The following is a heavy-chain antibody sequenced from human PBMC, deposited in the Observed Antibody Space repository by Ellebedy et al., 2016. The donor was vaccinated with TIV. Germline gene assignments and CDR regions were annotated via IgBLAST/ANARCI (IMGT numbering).Heavy chain of an antibody. CDR1: GFTFSSYE. J-gene: IGHJ6*03. CDR2: ISGSASVT. CDR3: ARSYCSGGKCYYSMDV. V-gene: IGHV3-48*03. Sequence: GESLKISCAVSGFTFSSYEMNWVRQAPGKGLEWVSYISGSASVTAYADSVKGRFTISRDNAKDTVYLQMHSLRVEDTAVYYCARSYCSGGKCYYSMDVWGQGTTVTVSS. D-gene: IGHD2-15*01.